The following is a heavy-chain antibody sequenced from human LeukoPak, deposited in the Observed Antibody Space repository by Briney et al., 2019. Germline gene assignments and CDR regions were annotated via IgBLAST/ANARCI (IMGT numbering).Heavy chain of an antibody. J-gene: IGHJ4*02. V-gene: IGHV4-39*01. CDR2: IYYGENT. Sequence: PSETLSLTCTVSGGSISSGPYYWGWIRQPPGKGLEWIGNIYYGENTYYNPSLKSRVTISIDTSKNQFYLKLSSLTAADTAVYYCARRGRYDSSGTTDYFDYWGQGALVTVSS. CDR1: GGSISSGPYY. CDR3: ARRGRYDSSGTTDYFDY. D-gene: IGHD3-22*01.